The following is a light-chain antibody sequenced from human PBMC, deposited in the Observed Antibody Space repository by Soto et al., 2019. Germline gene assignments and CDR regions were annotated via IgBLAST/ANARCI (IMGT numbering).Light chain of an antibody. CDR2: EVS. CDR1: SSDVGSYNL. V-gene: IGLV2-23*02. Sequence: QSVLTQPASVSGSPGQSITISCTGTSSDVGSYNLVSWYQQHPGKAPKLMIYEVSKRPSGVSNRFSGSKSANTASLTISGLQADGEADYYCCSYGGRSTYVFGTGTKLTVL. J-gene: IGLJ1*01. CDR3: CSYGGRSTYV.